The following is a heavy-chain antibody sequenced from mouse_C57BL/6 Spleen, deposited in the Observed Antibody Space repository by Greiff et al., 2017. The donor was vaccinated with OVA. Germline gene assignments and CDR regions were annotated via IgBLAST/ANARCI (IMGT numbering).Heavy chain of an antibody. CDR3: ARFDYEGY. CDR1: GYTFTSYW. J-gene: IGHJ2*01. CDR2: IDPSDSYT. Sequence: QLQQPGAELVRPGTSVKLSCKASGYTFTSYWMHWVKQRPGQGLEWIGVIDPSDSYTNYNQKFKGKATLTVDTSSSTAYMQLSSLTSEDSAVYYCARFDYEGYWGQGTTLTVSS. V-gene: IGHV1-59*01. D-gene: IGHD2-4*01.